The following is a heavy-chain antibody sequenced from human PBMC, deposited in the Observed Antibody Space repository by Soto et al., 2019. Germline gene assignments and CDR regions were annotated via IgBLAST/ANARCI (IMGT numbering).Heavy chain of an antibody. CDR3: AKDRALVVVAADHDAFDI. V-gene: IGHV3-23*01. Sequence: EVQLLESGGGLVQPGGSLRLSCAASGFTFSSYAMSWVRQAPGKGLEWVSAISGSGGSTYYADSVKGRFTISRDNSKNTLYLQMNSLRAEDTAVYYCAKDRALVVVAADHDAFDIWGQGTMVTGSS. CDR1: GFTFSSYA. CDR2: ISGSGGST. D-gene: IGHD2-15*01. J-gene: IGHJ3*02.